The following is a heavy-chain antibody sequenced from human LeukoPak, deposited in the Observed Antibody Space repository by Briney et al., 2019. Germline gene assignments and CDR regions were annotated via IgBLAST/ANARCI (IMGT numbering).Heavy chain of an antibody. V-gene: IGHV3-21*01. D-gene: IGHD1-26*01. J-gene: IGHJ5*02. Sequence: GGSLRLSCAASGFTFSSYAMNWVRQAPGKGLEWVSSISSSSSYIYYADSVKGRFTISRDNAKNSLYLQMNSLRAEDTAVYYCASSPQEWELPWGQGTLVTVSS. CDR3: ASSPQEWELP. CDR1: GFTFSSYA. CDR2: ISSSSSYI.